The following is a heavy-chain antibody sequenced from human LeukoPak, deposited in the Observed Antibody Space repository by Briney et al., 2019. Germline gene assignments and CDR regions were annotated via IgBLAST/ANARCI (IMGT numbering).Heavy chain of an antibody. CDR1: GFTFSSYC. CDR2: IWYDGSNK. Sequence: PGGSLRLSCAASGFTFSSYCMHWVRQAPGKGLEWVAVIWYDGSNKYYADSVKGRFTISRDNSKNTLDLQMNSLRAEDTAVYYCARDRSYDFWSGYSTPDYWGQGTLVTVSS. CDR3: ARDRSYDFWSGYSTPDY. V-gene: IGHV3-33*01. D-gene: IGHD3-3*01. J-gene: IGHJ4*02.